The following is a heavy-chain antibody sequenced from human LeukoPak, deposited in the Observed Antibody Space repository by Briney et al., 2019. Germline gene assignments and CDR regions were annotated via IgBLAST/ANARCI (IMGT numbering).Heavy chain of an antibody. J-gene: IGHJ6*02. Sequence: ASVTVSCTASGGTFSSYAISWVRQAPGQGLEWMGGIIPIFGTANYAQKFQGRVTITADESTSTAYMELSSLRSEDTAVYYCARGYYDSSGYYYYYYGMDVWAKGPRSPSP. CDR3: ARGYYDSSGYYYYYYGMDV. CDR1: GGTFSSYA. D-gene: IGHD3-22*01. V-gene: IGHV1-69*13. CDR2: IIPIFGTA.